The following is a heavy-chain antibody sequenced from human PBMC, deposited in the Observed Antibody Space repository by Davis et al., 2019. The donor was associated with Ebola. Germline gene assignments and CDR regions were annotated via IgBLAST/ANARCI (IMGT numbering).Heavy chain of an antibody. V-gene: IGHV3-21*01. Sequence: PGGSLRLSCAASGFTFSSYSMNWVRQAPGKGLEWVSSISSSSSYIYYADSVKGRFTISRDNAKNSLYLQMNSLRAEDTAVYYCARVGRKNYEELDYWGQGTLVTVSS. J-gene: IGHJ4*02. CDR1: GFTFSSYS. D-gene: IGHD3-3*01. CDR3: ARVGRKNYEELDY. CDR2: ISSSSSYI.